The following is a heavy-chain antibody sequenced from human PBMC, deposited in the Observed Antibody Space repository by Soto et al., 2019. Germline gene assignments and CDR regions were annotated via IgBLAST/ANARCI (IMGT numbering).Heavy chain of an antibody. D-gene: IGHD6-13*01. Sequence: QVQLEQSGAEVKKPGASVKVSCKASGYTFTRYGITWVRQAPGQVLAWMGRISTYNGNTNYAQKLQGRVTMTADTATTTAYMELRSLTSDDTAVYYCARAAVYSTDRGAFDIWGQGRVVTVSS. V-gene: IGHV1-18*01. CDR2: ISTYNGNT. CDR1: GYTFTRYG. CDR3: ARAAVYSTDRGAFDI. J-gene: IGHJ3*02.